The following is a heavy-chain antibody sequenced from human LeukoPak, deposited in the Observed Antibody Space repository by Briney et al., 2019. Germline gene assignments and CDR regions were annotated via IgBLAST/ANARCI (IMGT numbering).Heavy chain of an antibody. CDR2: INPNSGGT. Sequence: ASVKVSCKASGYTFTGYYMHWVRQAPGQGLEWMGWINPNSGGTNYAQKFQGRVTMTRDTSISTAYMELSRLRSDDTAVYYCARDREVDTDSAFDIWGQGTMVTVSS. D-gene: IGHD5-18*01. J-gene: IGHJ3*02. V-gene: IGHV1-2*02. CDR1: GYTFTGYY. CDR3: ARDREVDTDSAFDI.